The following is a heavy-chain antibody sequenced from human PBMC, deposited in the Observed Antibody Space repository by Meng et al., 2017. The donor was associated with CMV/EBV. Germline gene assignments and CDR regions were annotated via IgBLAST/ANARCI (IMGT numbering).Heavy chain of an antibody. V-gene: IGHV4-34*01. CDR3: ARQYSSSYYSDY. CDR2: IRHSGDIT. Sequence: SETLSLTCGIYGGSLSGYYWSWIRQTPGKGLEWIGEIRHSGDITNYNPSLKSRVTISIDTPKKQFSLKLSAVTAADTAVYYCARQYSSSYYSDYWGQGTLVTVSS. D-gene: IGHD6-6*01. CDR1: GGSLSGYY. J-gene: IGHJ4*02.